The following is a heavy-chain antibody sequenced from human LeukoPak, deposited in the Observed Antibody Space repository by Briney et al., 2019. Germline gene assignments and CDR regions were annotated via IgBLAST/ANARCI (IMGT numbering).Heavy chain of an antibody. V-gene: IGHV3-74*01. Sequence: GGSLRLSCVASGSSFSDYRMHWVRQAPGKGLVWVSRIYIDGVGTAYADFVKGRFIISRDNAKNTLYLQMNSLTSEDTAVYYCVTARGRFWGKGTTVTVSS. D-gene: IGHD3-10*01. CDR2: IYIDGVGT. CDR3: VTARGRF. J-gene: IGHJ6*01. CDR1: GSSFSDYR.